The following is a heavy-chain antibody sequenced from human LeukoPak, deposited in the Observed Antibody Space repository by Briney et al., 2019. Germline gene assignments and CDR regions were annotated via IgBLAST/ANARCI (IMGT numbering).Heavy chain of an antibody. CDR2: IKEDGSEK. CDR1: GFTFSSYA. D-gene: IGHD1-26*01. CDR3: ARDRGQVGLFDY. Sequence: PGGSLRLSCAASGFTFSSYAMSWVRQAPGKGLEWVANIKEDGSEKYYLDSVKGRFTISRDNAKNSLYLQINSLRAEDTAMYYCARDRGQVGLFDYWGQGTLVTVSS. V-gene: IGHV3-7*03. J-gene: IGHJ4*02.